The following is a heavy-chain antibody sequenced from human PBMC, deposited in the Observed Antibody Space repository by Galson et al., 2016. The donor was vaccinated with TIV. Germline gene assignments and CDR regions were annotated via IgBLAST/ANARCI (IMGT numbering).Heavy chain of an antibody. Sequence: SLRLSCAASGFTFTNYWMHWVRQAPGKGLEWVANINHDGSQKYYVDSVKGRFTISRDNAENSLYLQMSGLRPEDTAFYYCARAVGALAALWGQGTLVTVSS. V-gene: IGHV3-7*03. D-gene: IGHD6-13*01. CDR3: ARAVGALAAL. CDR2: INHDGSQK. J-gene: IGHJ4*02. CDR1: GFTFTNYW.